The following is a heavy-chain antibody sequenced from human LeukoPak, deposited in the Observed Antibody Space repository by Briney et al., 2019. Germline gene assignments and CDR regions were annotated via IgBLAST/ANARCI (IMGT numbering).Heavy chain of an antibody. D-gene: IGHD4-17*01. Sequence: GGSLRLSCAASLFTFRNHWMTWVRHAPGKGLERVANINQDGSEKYYVDAVKGRFSISRDNAKNSLYLQVNSLRVEDTALYFCAREGHGDYHIWGQGTMVTVSP. CDR3: AREGHGDYHI. V-gene: IGHV3-7*01. J-gene: IGHJ3*02. CDR1: LFTFRNHW. CDR2: INQDGSEK.